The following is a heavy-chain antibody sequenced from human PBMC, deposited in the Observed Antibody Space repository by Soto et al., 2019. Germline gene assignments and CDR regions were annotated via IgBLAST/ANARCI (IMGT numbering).Heavy chain of an antibody. V-gene: IGHV3-48*01. J-gene: IGHJ2*01. Sequence: GGSLRLSCAASGFTFSSYSMNWVRQAPGKGLEWVSYISSSSSTIYYADSVKGRFTISRDNAKNSLYLQMNSLRAEDTAVYYCARAALFLGLELYSSSLGEDWYFDLWGRGTLVTVSS. CDR3: ARAALFLGLELYSSSLGEDWYFDL. D-gene: IGHD6-6*01. CDR2: ISSSSSTI. CDR1: GFTFSSYS.